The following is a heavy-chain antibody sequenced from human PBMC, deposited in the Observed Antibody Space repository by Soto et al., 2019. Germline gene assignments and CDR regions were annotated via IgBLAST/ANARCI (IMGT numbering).Heavy chain of an antibody. D-gene: IGHD2-21*02. V-gene: IGHV3-23*01. CDR1: GFTFSSYA. J-gene: IGHJ4*02. CDR3: AKAQPRRYCGGDCYHPFDY. CDR2: ISGSGGST. Sequence: GGSLRLSCAASGFTFSSYAMSWVRQAPGKGLEWVSAISGSGGSTYYADSVKGRFTISRDNSKNTLYLQMNSLRAEDTAVYYCAKAQPRRYCGGDCYHPFDYWGQGTLVTVSS.